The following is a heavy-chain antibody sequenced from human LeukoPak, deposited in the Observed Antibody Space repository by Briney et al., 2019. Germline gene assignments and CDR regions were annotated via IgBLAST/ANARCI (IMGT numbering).Heavy chain of an antibody. V-gene: IGHV1-2*02. CDR3: ARGTLGPTVTDLWY. Sequence: AASVKVSCKASGYTFTGYYMHWVRQAPGQGLEWMGWINPNSGGTNYAQKFQGRVTMTRDTSISTAYMELSRLRSDGTAVYYCARGTLGPTVTDLWYWGQGTLVTVSS. CDR2: INPNSGGT. CDR1: GYTFTGYY. J-gene: IGHJ4*02. D-gene: IGHD4-17*01.